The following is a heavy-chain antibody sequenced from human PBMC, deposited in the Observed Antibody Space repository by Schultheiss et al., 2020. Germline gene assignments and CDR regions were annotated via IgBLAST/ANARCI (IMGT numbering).Heavy chain of an antibody. CDR1: GFTFSSYW. Sequence: GESLKISCAASGFTFSSYWMHWVRQAPGKGLEWVTFISYDGSNEYYADSVKGRFTISRDNSKNTLYLQMNSLRAEDTAVYYCARARTVSFDYWGQGTLVTGYS. D-gene: IGHD4-17*01. CDR3: ARARTVSFDY. J-gene: IGHJ4*02. CDR2: ISYDGSNE. V-gene: IGHV3-30*03.